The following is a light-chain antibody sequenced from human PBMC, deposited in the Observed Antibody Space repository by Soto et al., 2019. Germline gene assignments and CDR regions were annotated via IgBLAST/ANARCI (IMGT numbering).Light chain of an antibody. CDR1: QSVNVT. Sequence: EVVLTQSPATLSVSPGETATLSCRASQSVNVTLAWYQQRAGQAPRLLIYGASTRATGVPSRFSGSGSGTEFALTISSLQSEDFAVYYCQQYDRWPPLFTFGPGTNVDFK. CDR2: GAS. V-gene: IGKV3-15*01. J-gene: IGKJ3*01. CDR3: QQYDRWPPLFT.